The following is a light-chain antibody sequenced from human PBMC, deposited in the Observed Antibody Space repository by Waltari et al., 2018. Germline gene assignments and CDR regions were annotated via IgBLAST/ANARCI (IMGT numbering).Light chain of an antibody. CDR2: FAS. CDR3: QQHTTYPVT. CDR1: QDIRNY. V-gene: IGKV1-17*01. J-gene: IGKJ2*01. Sequence: DIQMTQSPSSLSASVGDTVTITCRASQDIRNYVAWYQQKPGKAPKPLIYFASNLETGVPSRFSGSGSGTRFTLTISSLQPEDFATYYCQQHTTYPVTFGQGTTLEIK.